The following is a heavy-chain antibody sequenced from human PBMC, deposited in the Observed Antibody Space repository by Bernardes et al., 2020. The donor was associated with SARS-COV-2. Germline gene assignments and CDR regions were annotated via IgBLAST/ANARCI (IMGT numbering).Heavy chain of an antibody. CDR3: ARDSVDIVTTIEGFDT. Sequence: SETLSLTCTVSGGSISSYYWSWIRQPAGKVLEWIGRVYTSGTTSYNPSLKIRVTMSVDTSKNQFSLKLNSVTAADTAVYYVARDSVDIVTTIEGFDTWGQGPLVTVSS. J-gene: IGHJ4*02. D-gene: IGHD5-12*01. CDR2: VYTSGTT. CDR1: GGSISSYY. V-gene: IGHV4-4*07.